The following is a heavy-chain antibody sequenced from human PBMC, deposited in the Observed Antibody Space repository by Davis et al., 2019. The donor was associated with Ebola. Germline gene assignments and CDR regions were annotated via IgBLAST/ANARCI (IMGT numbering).Heavy chain of an antibody. CDR2: ISSSGSTI. D-gene: IGHD4-17*01. V-gene: IGHV3-11*01. Sequence: GESLKISCAASGFTFSDYYMSWIRQAPGKGLEWVSYISSSGSTIYYADSVKGRFTISRDNAKNSLYLQMNSLRAEDTAVYYCTSTVTNGDYWGQGTLVTVSS. CDR3: TSTVTNGDY. J-gene: IGHJ4*02. CDR1: GFTFSDYY.